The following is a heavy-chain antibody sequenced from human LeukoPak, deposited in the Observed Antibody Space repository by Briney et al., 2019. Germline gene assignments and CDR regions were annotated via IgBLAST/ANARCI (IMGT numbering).Heavy chain of an antibody. CDR3: ARSRRDGYNYDAFDI. J-gene: IGHJ3*02. V-gene: IGHV5-51*01. CDR2: IYPGDSDT. Sequence: GESLKIFCKGSGYSFTSYWIGWVRQMPGKGLEWMGIIYPGDSDTRYSPSFQGQVTISADKSISTAYLQWSSLKASDTAMYYCARSRRDGYNYDAFDIWGQGTMVTVAS. CDR1: GYSFTSYW. D-gene: IGHD5-24*01.